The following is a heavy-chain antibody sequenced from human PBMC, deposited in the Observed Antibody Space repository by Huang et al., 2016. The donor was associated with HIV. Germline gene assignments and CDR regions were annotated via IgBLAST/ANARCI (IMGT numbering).Heavy chain of an antibody. CDR3: AKGGSAAAVLDF. CDR2: ISYDAKTK. J-gene: IGHJ4*02. D-gene: IGHD6-13*01. Sequence: QVQLVESGGGVVQPGRSLRISCAASGFTFSSYGMQWVRQAPGKGLGWVAVISYDAKTKDYADSVKGRFSISRDNSKTTVYLQLNSLRLEDTAVYYCAKGGSAAAVLDFWGQGTLVTVSS. V-gene: IGHV3-30*18. CDR1: GFTFSSYG.